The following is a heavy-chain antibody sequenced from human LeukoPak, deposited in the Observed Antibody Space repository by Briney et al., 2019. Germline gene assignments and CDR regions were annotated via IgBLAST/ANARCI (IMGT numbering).Heavy chain of an antibody. V-gene: IGHV3-66*01. CDR1: GFTVSSNY. CDR2: IYSGGST. D-gene: IGHD2-15*01. J-gene: IGHJ6*02. Sequence: PGGSLRLSCAASGFTVSSNYMSWVRQAQGKGREWASVIYSGGSTYYADSVKGRFTISRDNSKNTLYLQMNSLRAEDTAVYYCARDRIDEGPSYGMDVWGQGTTVTVSS. CDR3: ARDRIDEGPSYGMDV.